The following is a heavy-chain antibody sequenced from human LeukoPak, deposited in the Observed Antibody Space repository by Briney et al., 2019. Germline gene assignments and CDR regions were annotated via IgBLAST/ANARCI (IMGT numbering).Heavy chain of an antibody. CDR2: TDTSGRYV. CDR3: ARGRSITLLRGVAMSDGFDI. D-gene: IGHD3-10*01. CDR1: GFTFSSYS. V-gene: IGHV3-21*06. J-gene: IGHJ3*02. Sequence: GGSLRLSCAASGFTFSSYSMNWVRQAPGKGLEWVSFTDTSGRYVYYGDSVKGRFTISRDNAKNLLFLQMNGLRAEDTALYYCARGRSITLLRGVAMSDGFDIWGQGAMVAVSS.